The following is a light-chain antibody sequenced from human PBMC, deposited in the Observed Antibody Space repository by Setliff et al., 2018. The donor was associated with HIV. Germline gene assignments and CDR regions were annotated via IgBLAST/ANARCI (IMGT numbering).Light chain of an antibody. V-gene: IGLV2-18*02. Sequence: QSALAQPPSXSGSPGQAVTISYTGTSSDVGSSNRVSWYQQPPGTVPRLMIYEVSSRPSGVPDRFSGSKSGNTASLTISGLQAEDEAASYCSSRTSSSTPYVVGTGTKVTVL. J-gene: IGLJ1*01. CDR1: SSDVGSSNR. CDR2: EVS. CDR3: SSRTSSSTPYV.